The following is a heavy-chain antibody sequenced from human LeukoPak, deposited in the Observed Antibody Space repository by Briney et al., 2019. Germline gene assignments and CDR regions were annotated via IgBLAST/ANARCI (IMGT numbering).Heavy chain of an antibody. V-gene: IGHV2-70*12. CDR3: AHIVLWFGEYRH. J-gene: IGHJ4*02. CDR2: IDWDDDK. CDR1: GFSLSTDGVA. Sequence: SGPTLVEPTQTLTLTCTFSGFSLSTDGVAVGWIRQPPGKALEWLARIDWDDDKYYSTSLKTRLTISKDTSKNQVVLTMTNMDPVDTAAYYCAHIVLWFGEYRHWGQGTLVTVSS. D-gene: IGHD3-10*01.